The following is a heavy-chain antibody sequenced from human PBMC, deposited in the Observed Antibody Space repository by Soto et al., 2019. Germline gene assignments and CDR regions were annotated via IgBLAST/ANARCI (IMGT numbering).Heavy chain of an antibody. V-gene: IGHV3-33*01. Sequence: GGSLRLSCAASGFTFSSYGMHWVRQAPGKGLEWVAVIWYDGSNKYYADSVKGRFTISRDNSKNTLYLQMNSLRAEDTAVYYCARDRDYSNYESETKFDYWGQGTLVTVSS. D-gene: IGHD4-4*01. CDR1: GFTFSSYG. CDR3: ARDRDYSNYESETKFDY. CDR2: IWYDGSNK. J-gene: IGHJ4*02.